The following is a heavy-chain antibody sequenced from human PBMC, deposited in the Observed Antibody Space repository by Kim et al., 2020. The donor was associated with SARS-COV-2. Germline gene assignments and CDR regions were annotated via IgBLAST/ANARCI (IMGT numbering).Heavy chain of an antibody. CDR1: GFTFSGSA. Sequence: GGSLRLSCAASGFTFSGSAMHWVRQASGKGLEWVGRIRSKANSYATAYAASVKGRFTISRDDSKNTAYLQMNSLKTEDTAVYYCTGPFDYSGSYLDAFDIWGQGTMVTVSS. D-gene: IGHD1-26*01. CDR2: IRSKANSYAT. J-gene: IGHJ3*02. V-gene: IGHV3-73*01. CDR3: TGPFDYSGSYLDAFDI.